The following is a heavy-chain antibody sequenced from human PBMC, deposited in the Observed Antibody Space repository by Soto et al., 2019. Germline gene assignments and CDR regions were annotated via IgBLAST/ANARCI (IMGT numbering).Heavy chain of an antibody. D-gene: IGHD3-3*01. CDR3: ARARFDSWSHIYYGLDV. CDR2: ITHGGST. Sequence: NPSETLSLTCVVYGGSFSAYSWTWLRQSPGKGLEWIGEITHGGSTDYNPALKSRLVMSVDTSKNQFSLRVTSVTAADAAVYFCARARFDSWSHIYYGLDVWGQGTTVTVSS. V-gene: IGHV4-34*01. CDR1: GGSFSAYS. J-gene: IGHJ6*02.